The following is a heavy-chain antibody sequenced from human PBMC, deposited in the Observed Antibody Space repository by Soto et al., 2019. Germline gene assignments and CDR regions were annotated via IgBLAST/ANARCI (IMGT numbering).Heavy chain of an antibody. CDR2: ISGSGGST. CDR1: GFTFSSYA. Sequence: EVQLLESGGGLVQPGGSLTLSCAASGFTFSSYAMSWVRQAPGKGLEWVSAISGSGGSTYYADSVKGRFTISRDNSKNTLYLQMNSLRAEDTAVYYCAKGSGVAVAGLELGFDPWGQGTLVTVSS. CDR3: AKGSGVAVAGLELGFDP. J-gene: IGHJ5*02. V-gene: IGHV3-23*01. D-gene: IGHD6-19*01.